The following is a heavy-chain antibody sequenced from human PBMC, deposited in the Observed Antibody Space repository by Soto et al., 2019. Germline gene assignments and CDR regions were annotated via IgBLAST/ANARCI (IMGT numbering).Heavy chain of an antibody. V-gene: IGHV4-59*01. CDR3: ARSSTWFLSPFDY. D-gene: IGHD6-13*01. CDR2: VFYSGSA. J-gene: IGHJ4*02. Sequence: SETLSLTCTVSGGSIGTYYWSWIRQPPGKGLEWIGYVFYSGSANYNPSLKSRVTISVDTSKNQFSLTLTSINTADTAVYYCARSSTWFLSPFDYWGPGILVTVS. CDR1: GGSIGTYY.